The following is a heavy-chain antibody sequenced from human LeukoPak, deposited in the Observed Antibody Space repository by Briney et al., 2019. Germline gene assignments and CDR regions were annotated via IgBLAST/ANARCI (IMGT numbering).Heavy chain of an antibody. V-gene: IGHV1-2*02. J-gene: IGHJ4*02. CDR2: INPNSGGT. CDR1: GYTFTGYY. D-gene: IGHD5-24*01. CDR3: AKGEMATITAILFGY. Sequence: GASVKVSCKASGYTFTGYYMHWVRQAPGQGLEWMGWINPNSGGTNYAQKFQGRVTMTRDTSISTAYMELSRLRSDDTAVYYCAKGEMATITAILFGYWGQGTLVTVSS.